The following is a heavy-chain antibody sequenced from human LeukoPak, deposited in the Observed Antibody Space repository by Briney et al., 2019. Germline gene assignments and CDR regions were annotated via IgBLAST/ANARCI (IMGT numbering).Heavy chain of an antibody. J-gene: IGHJ5*02. Sequence: PSETLSLTCTVSGGSISSGGYYWSWLRQHPGQDLEWIGYIYYSGSTYYNPSLKSRVTISLDTSKNQSSLKLSSVTAADTAVYYCARALPAAGTHNWFDPWGQGTLVTVSS. D-gene: IGHD6-13*01. CDR1: GGSISSGGYY. V-gene: IGHV4-31*03. CDR2: IYYSGST. CDR3: ARALPAAGTHNWFDP.